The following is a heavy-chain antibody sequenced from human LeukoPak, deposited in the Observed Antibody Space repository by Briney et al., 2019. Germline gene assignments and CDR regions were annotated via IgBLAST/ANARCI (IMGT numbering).Heavy chain of an antibody. CDR2: INSDVSSI. CDR1: VFTLSSDW. CDR3: ARVVYYYDSSGYPNAFDM. Sequence: GGSLRLSCAASVFTLSSDWMRWVRQAPGKGLLWVSRINSDVSSISYAGSVKGRCTISRDNAKNTLYLQMYSLRAEDTAVYYCARVVYYYDSSGYPNAFDMWGQGTMVTVSS. J-gene: IGHJ3*02. V-gene: IGHV3-74*01. D-gene: IGHD3-22*01.